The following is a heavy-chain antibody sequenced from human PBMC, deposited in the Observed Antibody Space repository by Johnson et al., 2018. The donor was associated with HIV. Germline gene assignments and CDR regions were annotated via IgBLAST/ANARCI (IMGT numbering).Heavy chain of an antibody. Sequence: QVQLVESGGVVVQPGGSLRLSCAASGFTFDDYTMHWVRQAPGKGLAWVSVIYSGGSTYYADSVKGRFTISRDNSKNTPYLQMNSLRAQDTAVYYCANTSPGSGSFGAFDIWGQGTMVTVSS. J-gene: IGHJ3*02. V-gene: IGHV3-NL1*01. CDR1: GFTFDDYT. D-gene: IGHD3-10*01. CDR2: IYSGGST. CDR3: ANTSPGSGSFGAFDI.